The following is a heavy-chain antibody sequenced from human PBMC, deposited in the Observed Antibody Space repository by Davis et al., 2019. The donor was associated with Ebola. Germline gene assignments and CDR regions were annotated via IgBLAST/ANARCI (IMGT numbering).Heavy chain of an antibody. CDR2: IYYSGST. J-gene: IGHJ6*02. Sequence: SETLSLTCTVSGGSISSSSYYWGWIRQPPGKGLEWIGSIYYSGSTYYNLSLKSRVTISVDTSKNQFSLQLNSVTPEDTAVYYCARAPDYYYGMDVWGQGTTVTVSS. V-gene: IGHV4-39*01. CDR3: ARAPDYYYGMDV. CDR1: GGSISSSSYY.